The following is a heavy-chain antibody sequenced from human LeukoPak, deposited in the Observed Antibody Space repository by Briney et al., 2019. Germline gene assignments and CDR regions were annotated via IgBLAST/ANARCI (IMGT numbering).Heavy chain of an antibody. CDR1: GFTFSSYR. J-gene: IGHJ5*02. D-gene: IGHD2-2*01. CDR3: ARGAGYCSSTSCYVGNWFDP. CDR2: IHSDGSST. V-gene: IGHV3-74*01. Sequence: GGSLRLSCAASGFTFSSYRMHWVRQAPGKGLVWVSRIHSDGSSTSYADSVKGRFTISRDNAKNSLYLQMNSLRAEDTAVYYCARGAGYCSSTSCYVGNWFDPWGQGTLVTVSS.